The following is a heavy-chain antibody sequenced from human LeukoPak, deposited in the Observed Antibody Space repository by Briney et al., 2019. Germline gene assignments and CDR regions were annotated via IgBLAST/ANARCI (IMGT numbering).Heavy chain of an antibody. Sequence: GGSLRLSCAASGFTFSTYAMSWVRQAPGKGLEWVSSISGSGGSTYYADSVKGRFTISRDNSKNTLYLQMNSLRVEDTAVYYCAREPYHYDSSGYYDYWGQGTLVTVSP. CDR1: GFTFSTYA. V-gene: IGHV3-23*01. CDR2: ISGSGGST. J-gene: IGHJ4*02. CDR3: AREPYHYDSSGYYDY. D-gene: IGHD3-22*01.